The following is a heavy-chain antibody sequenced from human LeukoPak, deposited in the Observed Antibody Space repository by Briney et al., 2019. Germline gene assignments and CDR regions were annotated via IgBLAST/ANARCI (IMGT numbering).Heavy chain of an antibody. J-gene: IGHJ4*02. CDR1: GFTFNSYE. D-gene: IGHD3-16*02. CDR2: ISSPGTTI. V-gene: IGHV3-48*03. Sequence: GGSLRLSCAASGFTFNSYEMNWVRQAPGKGLEGVSYISSPGTTIYYADSVKGRFTISRDNAENSLYLQMNSLRAEDTALYYCVGRSLSHGGDYWGQGTLVTVSS. CDR3: VGRSLSHGGDY.